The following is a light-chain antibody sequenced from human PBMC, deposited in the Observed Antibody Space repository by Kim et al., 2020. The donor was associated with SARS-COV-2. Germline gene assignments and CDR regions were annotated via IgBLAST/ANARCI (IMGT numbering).Light chain of an antibody. CDR3: QQYNRYPST. V-gene: IGKV1D-16*01. J-gene: IGKJ5*01. CDR1: QGINSG. Sequence: DIQMTQSPSSLSASVGDRVTITCRASQGINSGLAWYQQKPETPPKALIYAVSSLQSGVPSRFSGSGSGTDFTLTISSLQPEDFATYYCQQYNRYPSTFGQGTQLDIK. CDR2: AVS.